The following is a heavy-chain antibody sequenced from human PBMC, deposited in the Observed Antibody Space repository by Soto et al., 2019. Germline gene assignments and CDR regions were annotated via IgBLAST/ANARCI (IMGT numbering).Heavy chain of an antibody. CDR3: ARAYQLTYYFDD. V-gene: IGHV3-30*14. D-gene: IGHD3-9*01. Sequence: GGSLRLSCAGSGVTFRGYAVHWVRQTPGKGLEGVTVISDDGSKTYYADSVKGRFSVSRDDSTSMVFLQMSSLRSEDTAVYHCARAYQLTYYFDDWGPGTPVTVSS. CDR2: ISDDGSKT. CDR1: GVTFRGYA. J-gene: IGHJ4*02.